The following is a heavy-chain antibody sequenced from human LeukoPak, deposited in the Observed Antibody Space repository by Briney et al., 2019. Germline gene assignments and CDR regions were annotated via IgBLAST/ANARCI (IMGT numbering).Heavy chain of an antibody. CDR3: ARNAGTKDYYYGMDV. Sequence: QVQLQESGPGLVKPSETLSLTCTVSGASINKYYWNWVRQPPGQGLEWIGYFFYSGSTRYNPSLKSRVTISGDMSNNQFSLRLTSLTAADTAVYYCARNAGTKDYYYGMDVWGQGTTVIVSS. V-gene: IGHV4-59*08. D-gene: IGHD2-2*01. CDR2: FFYSGST. J-gene: IGHJ6*02. CDR1: GASINKYY.